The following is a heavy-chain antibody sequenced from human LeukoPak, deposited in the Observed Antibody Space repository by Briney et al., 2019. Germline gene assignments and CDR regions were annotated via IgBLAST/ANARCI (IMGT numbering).Heavy chain of an antibody. D-gene: IGHD2-2*01. CDR3: ALYCSSTSCRRSLRDFDY. J-gene: IGHJ4*02. CDR2: MNPNSGNT. CDR1: GYTFTSYD. V-gene: IGHV1-8*01. Sequence: ASVKVSCKASGYTFTSYDINWVRQAPGQGLEWMGWMNPNSGNTGYAQKFQGRVTMTRNTSISTAYMELSSLRSEDTAVYYCALYCSSTSCRRSLRDFDYWGQGTLVTVSS.